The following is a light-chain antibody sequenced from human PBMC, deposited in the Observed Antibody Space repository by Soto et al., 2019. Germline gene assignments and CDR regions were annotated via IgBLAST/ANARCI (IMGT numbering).Light chain of an antibody. CDR1: QSISTW. Sequence: DIQMTQSPSTLSASVGDRVTITCRASQSISTWLAWYQQKPGRAPKLLIYKAYRLESVVPTRFSGSGYGTEFTLTISSLQPDDFATYYCQQYNSYWTFGQGTKVEIK. J-gene: IGKJ1*01. V-gene: IGKV1-5*03. CDR2: KAY. CDR3: QQYNSYWT.